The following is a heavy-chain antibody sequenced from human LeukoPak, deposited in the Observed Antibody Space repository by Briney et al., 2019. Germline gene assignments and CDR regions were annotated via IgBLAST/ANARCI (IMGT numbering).Heavy chain of an antibody. J-gene: IGHJ4*02. D-gene: IGHD6-19*01. CDR1: GFTFDDYA. V-gene: IGHV3-9*01. CDR3: AKGQAVAEGFYCFDY. Sequence: QSGGSLRLSCAASGFTFDDYAMHWVRQAPGKGLEWVSGISWNSGSVGYADSVKGRFTISRDNAKNSLYLQMNSLRAEDTALYYCAKGQAVAEGFYCFDYWGQGTLVTVSS. CDR2: ISWNSGSV.